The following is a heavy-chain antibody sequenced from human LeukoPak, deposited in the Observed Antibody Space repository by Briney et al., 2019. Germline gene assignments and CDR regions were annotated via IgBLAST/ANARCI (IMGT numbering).Heavy chain of an antibody. CDR3: ARMSGSFLLDY. D-gene: IGHD1-26*01. CDR1: GFTFRSFS. Sequence: GGSLRLSCAASGFTFRSFSMNWVRQVPGKGLEWVSYISSSYSTIYYADSVRGRFTISRDNAKNSLYLQMNSLRDDDTAVYYCARMSGSFLLDYWGQGTLVTVSS. J-gene: IGHJ4*02. V-gene: IGHV3-48*02. CDR2: ISSSYSTI.